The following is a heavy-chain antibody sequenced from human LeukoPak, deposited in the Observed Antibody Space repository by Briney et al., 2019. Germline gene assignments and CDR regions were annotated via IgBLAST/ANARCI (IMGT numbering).Heavy chain of an antibody. CDR3: TNGLTMNPFDY. D-gene: IGHD1-14*01. J-gene: IGHJ4*02. CDR2: IRRKAYGGTT. Sequence: SLRLSCTTSGLTFSGYAMSWVRQTPGKGLEWVGVIRRKAYGGTTEYAASVKGRFTISRDDSKSIAYLQMNSLKTEDTAFYYCTNGLTMNPFDYWGQGTLVTVSS. CDR1: GLTFSGYA. V-gene: IGHV3-49*04.